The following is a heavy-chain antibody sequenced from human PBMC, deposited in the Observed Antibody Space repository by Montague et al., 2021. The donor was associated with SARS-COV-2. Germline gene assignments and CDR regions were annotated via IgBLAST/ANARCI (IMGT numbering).Heavy chain of an antibody. Sequence: SLRLSCAASGFTFNSYSMSWVRQSPGKGLEWVSVIYSGDRGIYYADAVKGRFTISRDNSKNTLYLQMHSLRAEDTAKYYCAKGRYSAYVLDYWGQGTQVTVSS. V-gene: IGHV3-23*03. D-gene: IGHD5-18*01. CDR3: AKGRYSAYVLDY. J-gene: IGHJ4*02. CDR1: GFTFNSYS. CDR2: IYSGDRGI.